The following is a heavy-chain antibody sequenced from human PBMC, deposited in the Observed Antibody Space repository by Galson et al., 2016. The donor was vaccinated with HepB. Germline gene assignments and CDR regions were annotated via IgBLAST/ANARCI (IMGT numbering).Heavy chain of an antibody. CDR1: GGSISSDDYY. CDR3: ARATAYYDFWSGYRSFPDGRPTHFDN. D-gene: IGHD3-3*01. Sequence: TLSLTCIVSGGSISSDDYYWSWIRQPPGKGLEWIGCIYHSGTTYYNLSLKSRLTISVDTSKKQLSLKLNSVTAADTAVYYCARATAYYDFWSGYRSFPDGRPTHFDNWGQGTLVSVSS. J-gene: IGHJ4*02. CDR2: IYHSGTT. V-gene: IGHV4-30-4*01.